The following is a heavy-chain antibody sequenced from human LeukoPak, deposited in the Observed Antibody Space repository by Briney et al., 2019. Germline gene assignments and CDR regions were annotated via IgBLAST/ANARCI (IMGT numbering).Heavy chain of an antibody. D-gene: IGHD3-3*01. CDR2: INPNSGFT. Sequence: ASVKVSCKASGYTFTEYYMHWVRQAPGQGLEWMGWINPNSGFTNYAQKFQGRVSMTRDMSISTAYMELSSLRSDDTAVYYCARDKSTTVRFLQYYWGQGTLVTVSS. CDR1: GYTFTEYY. CDR3: ARDKSTTVRFLQYY. V-gene: IGHV1-2*02. J-gene: IGHJ4*02.